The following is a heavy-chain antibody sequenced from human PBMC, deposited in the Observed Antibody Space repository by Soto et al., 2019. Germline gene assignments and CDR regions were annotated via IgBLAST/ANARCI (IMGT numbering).Heavy chain of an antibody. CDR1: GFTFSSYG. J-gene: IGHJ2*01. V-gene: IGHV3-33*01. CDR2: IWYDGSNK. D-gene: IGHD6-13*01. CDR3: VRDRLGIAVAGTAGYFDL. Sequence: QVQLVESGGGVVQPGRSLRLSCAASGFTFSSYGMHWVRQAPGEGLEWVAVIWYDGSNKYYADSVKGRFTISRDNSKKPLYLQMKCLVAEDTAVYYWVRDRLGIAVAGTAGYFDLWGRGTLVAVSS.